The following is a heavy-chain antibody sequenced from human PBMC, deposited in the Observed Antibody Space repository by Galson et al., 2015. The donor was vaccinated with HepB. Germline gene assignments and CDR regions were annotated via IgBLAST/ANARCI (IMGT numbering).Heavy chain of an antibody. CDR1: GYTFTDNC. J-gene: IGHJ4*02. CDR3: AIVRVKGYTYVYGLDY. V-gene: IGHV1-2*02. D-gene: IGHD5-18*01. CDR2: INPNSGAT. Sequence: SVKVSCKASGYTFTDNCIQWARQAPGQGLEWMGSINPNSGATHYAQRLQGRVTMTRDTSISTAYMEVNRLTSDDTAMYFCAIVRVKGYTYVYGLDYLGQGTLVTVSS.